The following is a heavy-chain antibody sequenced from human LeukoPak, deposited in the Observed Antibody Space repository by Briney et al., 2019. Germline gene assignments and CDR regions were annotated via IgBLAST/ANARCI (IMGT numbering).Heavy chain of an antibody. CDR3: VRGRSYYDSSGYYYVTHFDY. V-gene: IGHV4-59*01. Sequence: PSETLSLTCTVSGGSISSYYWSWIRQPPGKGLEWIGYIYYSGSTNYNPSLKSRVTISVDTSKNQFSLKLSSVTAADTAVYYCVRGRSYYDSSGYYYVTHFDYWGQGTLVTVSS. J-gene: IGHJ4*02. CDR1: GGSISSYY. D-gene: IGHD3-22*01. CDR2: IYYSGST.